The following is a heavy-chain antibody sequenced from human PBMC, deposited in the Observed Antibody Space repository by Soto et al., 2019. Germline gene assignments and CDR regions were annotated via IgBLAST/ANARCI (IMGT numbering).Heavy chain of an antibody. D-gene: IGHD6-19*01. V-gene: IGHV4-61*08. CDR1: GAALSSGGYF. Sequence: SETLTLTFTVSGAALSSGGYFYTWVRQAPGKGLEWLGSIYYSAGTNYNTSLKSRVTISLDKSKSQFSIRLISVTAADTAVYYCTREQSDDNYFDPWGQGTLVTVSS. J-gene: IGHJ5*02. CDR2: IYYSAGT. CDR3: TREQSDDNYFDP.